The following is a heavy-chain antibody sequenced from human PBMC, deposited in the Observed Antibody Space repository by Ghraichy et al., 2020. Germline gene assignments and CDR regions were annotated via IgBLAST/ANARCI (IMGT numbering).Heavy chain of an antibody. CDR3: AKDTYGMDV. CDR1: GFTFDDYA. CDR2: ISWNSGSI. Sequence: SLNISCAASGFTFDDYAMHWVRQAPGKGLEWVSGISWNSGSIGYADSVKGRFTISRDNAKNSLYLQMNSLRAEDTALYYCAKDTYGMDVWGQGTTVTVSS. V-gene: IGHV3-9*01. J-gene: IGHJ6*02.